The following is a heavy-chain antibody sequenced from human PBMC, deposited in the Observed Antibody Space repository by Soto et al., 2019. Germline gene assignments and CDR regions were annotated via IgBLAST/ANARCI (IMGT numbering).Heavy chain of an antibody. D-gene: IGHD5-18*01. CDR2: IKKDGSEK. CDR1: GISTSSYW. J-gene: IGHJ4*02. Sequence: GGSLRLSCAASGISTSSYWMGWVRQAPGRGLEWVASIKKDGSEKYYMDSLKGRFTISRDNALNSLYLQMNSLRAEDTAVYFCVTGYHSDYWGQGTLVTVSS. V-gene: IGHV3-7*03. CDR3: VTGYHSDY.